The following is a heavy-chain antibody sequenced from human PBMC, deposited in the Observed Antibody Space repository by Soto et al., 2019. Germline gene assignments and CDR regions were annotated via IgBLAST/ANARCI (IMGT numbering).Heavy chain of an antibody. CDR3: ANSLYYDFWSGYYSSYYFDY. CDR1: GFTFSSYA. D-gene: IGHD3-3*01. Sequence: QPGGSLRLSCAASGFTFSSYAMSWVRQAPGKGLEWVSAISGSGGSTYYADSVKGRFTISRDNSKNTLYLQMNSLRAEDTAVYYCANSLYYDFWSGYYSSYYFDYWGQGTLVTVSS. V-gene: IGHV3-23*01. J-gene: IGHJ4*02. CDR2: ISGSGGST.